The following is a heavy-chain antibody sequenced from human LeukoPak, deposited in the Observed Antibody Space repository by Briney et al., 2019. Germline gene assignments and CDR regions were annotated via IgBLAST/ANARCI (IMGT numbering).Heavy chain of an antibody. V-gene: IGHV6-1*01. D-gene: IGHD2-15*01. CDR1: GDSVSSNSAA. Sequence: SQTLSLTCAISGDSVSSNSAAWNWIRQSPSRGLEWLGRTYYRSKWYNDYAVSVKSRITINPDTSKNQFSLQLNSVTPEDTAVYYCARGILGPQYCSGGSCYDRYYFDYWGQGTLVTVSS. CDR3: ARGILGPQYCSGGSCYDRYYFDY. J-gene: IGHJ4*02. CDR2: TYYRSKWYN.